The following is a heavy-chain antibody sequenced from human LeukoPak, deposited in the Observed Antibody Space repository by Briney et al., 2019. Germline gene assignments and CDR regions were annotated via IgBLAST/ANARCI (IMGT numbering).Heavy chain of an antibody. V-gene: IGHV3-48*01. CDR1: GFTFSSYS. CDR2: ISSTSSTI. J-gene: IGHJ5*02. D-gene: IGHD3-3*01. Sequence: GGSLRLSCAASGFTFSSYSMNWVRQAPGKGLEWVSYISSTSSTIYYADSVKGRFTISRDNAKNSLYLQMNSLRAEDTAVYYCARGGDYDFWSGYFWFDPWGQGTLVTVSS. CDR3: ARGGDYDFWSGYFWFDP.